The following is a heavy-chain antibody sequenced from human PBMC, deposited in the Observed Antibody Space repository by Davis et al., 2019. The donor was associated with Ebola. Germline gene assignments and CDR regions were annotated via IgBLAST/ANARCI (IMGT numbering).Heavy chain of an antibody. J-gene: IGHJ4*02. Sequence: GESLKISCAASGFTFSSYGMHWVRQAPGKGLEWVAVIWYDGSNKYYADSVKGRFTISRDNSKNTLYLQMNSLRAEDTAVYYCARGAARSFDYWGQGTLVTVSS. V-gene: IGHV3-33*01. CDR2: IWYDGSNK. D-gene: IGHD6-6*01. CDR1: GFTFSSYG. CDR3: ARGAARSFDY.